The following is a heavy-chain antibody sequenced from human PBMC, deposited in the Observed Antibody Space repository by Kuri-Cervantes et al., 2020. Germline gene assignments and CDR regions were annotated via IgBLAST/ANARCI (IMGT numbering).Heavy chain of an antibody. J-gene: IGHJ4*02. Sequence: ASVKVSCKASGYTFTSYAMHWVRQAPGQRLEWMGWINAGNGNTKYSQKFQGRVTITADKSTSTAYMELSSLRSEDTAVYYCATGLGYSYAFDYWGQGTLVTVSS. CDR1: GYTFTSYA. CDR3: ATGLGYSYAFDY. CDR2: INAGNGNT. V-gene: IGHV1-3*01. D-gene: IGHD5-18*01.